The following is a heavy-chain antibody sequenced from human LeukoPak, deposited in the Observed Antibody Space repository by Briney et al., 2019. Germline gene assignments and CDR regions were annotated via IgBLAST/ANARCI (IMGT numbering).Heavy chain of an antibody. Sequence: ASVKVSCKTSGGTFGSYAISWVRQAPGQGLEWMGGVIPIFDTVTHAQKFQGRVTTTTDESTGTAYMKLSRLRSEDTAMYYCARGRLCSSTACPPGPFDIWGQGTLVTVSS. D-gene: IGHD2-2*01. J-gene: IGHJ3*02. CDR2: VIPIFDTV. CDR3: ARGRLCSSTACPPGPFDI. V-gene: IGHV1-69*05. CDR1: GGTFGSYA.